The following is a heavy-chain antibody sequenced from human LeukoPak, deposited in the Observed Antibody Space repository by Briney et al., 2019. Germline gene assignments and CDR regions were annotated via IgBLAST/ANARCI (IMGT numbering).Heavy chain of an antibody. D-gene: IGHD2-2*01. Sequence: SETLSLTCDVSGGSISSGLYSWSWIRQPLGKGLEWIGYICHTGSTYYNPSLKSRVTISVDTSKNQFSLRLSSVTAADTAVYYCARLQYCSGTSCYWFDPWGQGTLVTVSS. CDR2: ICHTGST. J-gene: IGHJ5*02. CDR3: ARLQYCSGTSCYWFDP. CDR1: GGSISSGLYS. V-gene: IGHV4-30-2*01.